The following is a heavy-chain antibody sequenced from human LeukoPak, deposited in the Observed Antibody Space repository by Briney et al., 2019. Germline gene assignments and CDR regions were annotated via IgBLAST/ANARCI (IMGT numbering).Heavy chain of an antibody. D-gene: IGHD3-10*01. J-gene: IGHJ4*02. CDR3: AREGYYGSGSPPSLYFDY. CDR1: GFTFSSYG. CDR2: IWYDGSNK. Sequence: GGSLRLSCAASGFTFSSYGMHWVRQAPGKGLEWVAVIWYDGSNKYYADSVKGRFTISRDNSRSTLYLQMNSLRPEDTAIYYFAREGYYGSGSPPSLYFDYWGQGTLVTVSS. V-gene: IGHV3-33*01.